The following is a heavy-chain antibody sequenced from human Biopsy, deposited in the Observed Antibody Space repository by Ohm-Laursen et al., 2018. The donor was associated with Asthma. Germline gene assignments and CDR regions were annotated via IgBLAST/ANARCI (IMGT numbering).Heavy chain of an antibody. CDR3: ASQSSGPDFWSGYYYFDY. Sequence: SLRLSCAASGFTFSSYAMHWVRQAPGKGLEWVAVISYDGSNKYYADSVKGRFTISRDNSKNTLYLQMNSLRAEDTVVYYCASQSSGPDFWSGYYYFDYWGQGTLVTVSS. V-gene: IGHV3-30*04. CDR1: GFTFSSYA. CDR2: ISYDGSNK. J-gene: IGHJ4*02. D-gene: IGHD3-3*01.